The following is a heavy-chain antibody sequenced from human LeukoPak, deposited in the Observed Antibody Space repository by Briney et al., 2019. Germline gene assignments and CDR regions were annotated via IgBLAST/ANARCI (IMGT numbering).Heavy chain of an antibody. V-gene: IGHV7-4-1*02. CDR2: INTNTGNP. J-gene: IGHJ5*02. D-gene: IGHD6-13*01. CDR3: ARDLYSSSWYSYWFDP. CDR1: GYTFTSYA. Sequence: ASVKVSCKASGYTFTSYATNWVRQAPGQGLEWMGWINTNTGNPTYAQGFTGRFVFSLDTSVSTAYLQISSLKAEDTAVYYCARDLYSSSWYSYWFDPWGQGTLVTVSS.